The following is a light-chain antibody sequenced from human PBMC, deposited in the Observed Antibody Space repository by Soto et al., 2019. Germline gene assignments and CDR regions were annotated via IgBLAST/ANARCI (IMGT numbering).Light chain of an antibody. CDR2: DAS. CDR1: QSISSY. Sequence: EIVLTQSPATLSLSPGERATLSCRASQSISSYLAWYQQKPGQAPRLLIYDASNRATGIPARFSGSGSETDFTLTISSLEPEDFAVYYCQQRSNSWTFGQGTKVDI. J-gene: IGKJ1*01. V-gene: IGKV3-11*01. CDR3: QQRSNSWT.